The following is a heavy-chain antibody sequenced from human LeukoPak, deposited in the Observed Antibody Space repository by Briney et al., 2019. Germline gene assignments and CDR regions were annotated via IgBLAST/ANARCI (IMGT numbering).Heavy chain of an antibody. CDR1: GASIGLYY. CDR3: ARDRAVPHYYYGMDV. V-gene: IGHV4-4*07. D-gene: IGHD6-19*01. J-gene: IGHJ6*02. Sequence: PSETLSLTCTVSGASIGLYYWSWIRQPAGKGLEWIGRIYTSGTSNYSPSLKSRVTMSLDLSKNQLSLKLNSVTAAGTAVYYCARDRAVPHYYYGMDVWGQGTTGTVSS. CDR2: IYTSGTS.